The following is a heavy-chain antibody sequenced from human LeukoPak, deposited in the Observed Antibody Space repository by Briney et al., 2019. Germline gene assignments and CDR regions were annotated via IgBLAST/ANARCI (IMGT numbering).Heavy chain of an antibody. CDR1: GYTFTSYG. J-gene: IGHJ3*02. V-gene: IGHV1-18*01. D-gene: IGHD3-22*01. CDR2: ISAYNGNT. Sequence: ASVKVSCKASGYTFTSYGISWVRQAPGQGLEWMGWISAYNGNTNYAQKLQGRVTMTTDTSTSTAYMELRSLRSDDTAVYYCATSPTYYYDGSGYSAFDIWGQWTMVTVSS. CDR3: ATSPTYYYDGSGYSAFDI.